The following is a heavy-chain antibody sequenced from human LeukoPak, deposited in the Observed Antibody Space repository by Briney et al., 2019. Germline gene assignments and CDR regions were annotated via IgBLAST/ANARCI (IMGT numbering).Heavy chain of an antibody. D-gene: IGHD6-19*01. CDR1: EFACDIYS. V-gene: IGHV3-21*01. CDR3: AREPGQWLPPEL. J-gene: IGHJ4*02. Sequence: GESLKLSRAASEFACDIYSMTWVRQAPGKGLEWVSSISSNSVYIYYADPLKGRFTVSRDNAKKSLYLEVHSVGVEDTAVYYCAREPGQWLPPELWGQGTLVTVSS. CDR2: ISSNSVYI.